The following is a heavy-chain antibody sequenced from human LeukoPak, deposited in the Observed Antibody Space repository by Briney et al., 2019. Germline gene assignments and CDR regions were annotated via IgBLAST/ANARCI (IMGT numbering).Heavy chain of an antibody. CDR3: ARGRSGWRGYFDY. CDR1: GGSFSGYY. V-gene: IGHV4-34*01. Sequence: SETLSLTCAVYGGSFSGYYWSWIRQPPGKGLEWIGEINHSGSTNYNPSLKSRVTISVDTSKNQFSLKLSSVTAADTAVYYCARGRSGWRGYFDYWGQGTLVTVSS. J-gene: IGHJ4*02. CDR2: INHSGST. D-gene: IGHD6-19*01.